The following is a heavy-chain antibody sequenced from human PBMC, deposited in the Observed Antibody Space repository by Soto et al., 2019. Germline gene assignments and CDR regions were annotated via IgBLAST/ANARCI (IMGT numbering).Heavy chain of an antibody. CDR1: GFTFSSYA. V-gene: IGHV3-23*01. J-gene: IGHJ4*02. D-gene: IGHD6-13*01. CDR2: ISESGGTT. Sequence: EVQLLESGGDLVQPGGSLRLSCAASGFTFSSYAMGWARQAPGKGLEWVSVISESGGTTYYADSVKGRFTISRDNSKNTLYLEINSLRAEDTAIYYCAKQVATGTALYDYWGQGSLVTVSS. CDR3: AKQVATGTALYDY.